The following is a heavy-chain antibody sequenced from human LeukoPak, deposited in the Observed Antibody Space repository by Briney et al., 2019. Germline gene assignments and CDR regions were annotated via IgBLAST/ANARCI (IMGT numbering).Heavy chain of an antibody. CDR2: INTNTGNP. CDR1: GYTFPSYF. D-gene: IGHD3-22*01. Sequence: ASVKVSCKASGYTFPSYFMHWVRQAPGQGLEWMGWINTNTGNPTYAQGFTGRFVFSLDTSVSTAYLQISGLKAEDTAVYYCARNYYDSNGYPDSWGQGTLVTVSS. CDR3: ARNYYDSNGYPDS. V-gene: IGHV7-4-1*02. J-gene: IGHJ5*01.